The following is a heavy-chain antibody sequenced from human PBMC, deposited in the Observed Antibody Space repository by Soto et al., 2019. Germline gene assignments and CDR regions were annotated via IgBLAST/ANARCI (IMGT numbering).Heavy chain of an antibody. V-gene: IGHV3-7*01. CDR2: IKQDGSEK. J-gene: IGHJ4*02. CDR3: ATCYGDYVGWYFDY. CDR1: GFTFSSYW. Sequence: EVQLVESGGGLVQPGGSLRLSCAASGFTFSSYWMSWVRQAPGKGLEWVANIKQDGSEKYYVDSVKGRFTISRDNAKNSLYLQMNSLRAEDTAVYYCATCYGDYVGWYFDYWGQGTLVTVSS. D-gene: IGHD4-17*01.